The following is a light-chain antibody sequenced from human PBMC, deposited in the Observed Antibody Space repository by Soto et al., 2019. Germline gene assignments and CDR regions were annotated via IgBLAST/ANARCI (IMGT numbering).Light chain of an antibody. J-gene: IGKJ4*01. V-gene: IGKV3-11*01. CDR2: DAS. CDR3: QQHSDWVT. CDR1: QSVSTY. Sequence: EIVLTQSPATLSLSPGERGTLSCRASQSVSTYLAWYQQKPGQAPRLLIYDASNRATGIPVRFSGSGSGTDFTLTISYIEPEDFAFYYCQQHSDWVTFGGGTKVEI.